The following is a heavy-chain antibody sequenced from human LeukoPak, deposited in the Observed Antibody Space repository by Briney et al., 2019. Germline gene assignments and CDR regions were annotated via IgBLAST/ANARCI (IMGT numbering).Heavy chain of an antibody. Sequence: PGGSLRLSCAASGFTVSSNYMSWVRQAPGKGLEWVSVIYSGGSTYYADSVKGRFTISRDNSTNTLYLQMNSLRAEDTAAYYCASGSGSYRTPYYYMDVWGTGTTVTVSS. V-gene: IGHV3-53*01. CDR2: IYSGGST. J-gene: IGHJ6*03. D-gene: IGHD3-10*01. CDR3: ASGSGSYRTPYYYMDV. CDR1: GFTVSSNY.